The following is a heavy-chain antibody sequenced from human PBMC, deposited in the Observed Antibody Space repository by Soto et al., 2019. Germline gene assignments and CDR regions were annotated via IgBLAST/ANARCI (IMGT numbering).Heavy chain of an antibody. V-gene: IGHV1-69*01. D-gene: IGHD1-26*01. CDR1: GGTFNTFA. CDR2: VIPLFNTP. J-gene: IGHJ6*02. Sequence: QVQLVQSGAEVKKPGSSAKVSCKASGGTFNTFAFTLVRQAPGQGFEWMGGVIPLFNTPDYAQKFQGRVTITADESTSTVYLELSGLSSDDTAVYFCGLASKWELLGYFYGMDVWGQGTTVIVSS. CDR3: GLASKWELLGYFYGMDV.